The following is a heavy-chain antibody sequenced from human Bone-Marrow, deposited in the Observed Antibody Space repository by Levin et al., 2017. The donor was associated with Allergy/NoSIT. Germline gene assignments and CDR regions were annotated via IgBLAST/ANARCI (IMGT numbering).Heavy chain of an antibody. V-gene: IGHV5-51*01. Sequence: PGGSLRLSCEASGYTFTNFWIAWVRQKPGEGLEWMGIVYPNDSDTRYGPSFQGQVTISADRSTSTAYLRWHSLKASDTGVYYCARAGVGSLTTVTGFGYWGQGTLVTVSS. D-gene: IGHD4-17*01. CDR1: GYTFTNFW. CDR2: VYPNDSDT. J-gene: IGHJ4*02. CDR3: ARAGVGSLTTVTGFGY.